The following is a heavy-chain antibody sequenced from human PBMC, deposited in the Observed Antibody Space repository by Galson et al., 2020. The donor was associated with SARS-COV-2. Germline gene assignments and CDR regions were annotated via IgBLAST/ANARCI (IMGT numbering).Heavy chain of an antibody. CDR1: GGSISSSSYY. Sequence: SETLSLTCTVSGGSISSSSYYWGWIRQPPGKGLEWSGSIYYSGSTYYNPSLKSRVTISVDTSKNQFYLKLSYVTAADTAVYYCARSIVVAGTGYWGQGTLVTVSS. D-gene: IGHD6-19*01. CDR3: ARSIVVAGTGY. CDR2: IYYSGST. J-gene: IGHJ4*02. V-gene: IGHV4-39*07.